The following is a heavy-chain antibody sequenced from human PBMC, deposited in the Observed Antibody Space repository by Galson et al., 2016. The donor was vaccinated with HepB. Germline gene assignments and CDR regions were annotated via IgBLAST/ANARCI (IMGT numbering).Heavy chain of an antibody. Sequence: SLRLSCAASGFTFSGSAMSWVRQAPGKGLEWVSAIVPGGDSTYYADSVTARFIVSRDNSQNTLYLQMNSLRADDTAVYYCAKGGDYDVWGQGTTVTVSS. D-gene: IGHD2-21*02. CDR3: AKGGDYDV. CDR2: IVPGGDST. V-gene: IGHV3-23*01. CDR1: GFTFSGSA. J-gene: IGHJ6*02.